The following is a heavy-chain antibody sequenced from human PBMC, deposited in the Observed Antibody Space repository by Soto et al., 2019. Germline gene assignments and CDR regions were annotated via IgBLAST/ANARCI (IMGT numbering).Heavy chain of an antibody. CDR3: TRGREERYFDWFPQTPTMDV. CDR2: IRSKAYGGTT. D-gene: IGHD3-9*01. Sequence: EVQLVESGGGLVKPGRSLRLSCTASGFTFGDYAMSWFRQAPGKGLEWVGFIRSKAYGGTTEYAASVKGRFTISRDDSKSIAYLQMNSLKTEDTAVYYCTRGREERYFDWFPQTPTMDVWGQGTTVTVSS. CDR1: GFTFGDYA. V-gene: IGHV3-49*05. J-gene: IGHJ6*02.